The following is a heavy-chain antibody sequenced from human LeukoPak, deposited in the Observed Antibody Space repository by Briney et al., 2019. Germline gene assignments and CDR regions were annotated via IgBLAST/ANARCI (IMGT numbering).Heavy chain of an antibody. CDR3: AREYCSSTSCYGWFDP. CDR2: IYHSGST. D-gene: IGHD2-2*01. CDR1: GYSISSGYY. Sequence: KPSETLSLTCAVSGYSISSGYYWGWIRQPPGKGLEWIGSIYHSGSTYYNPSLKSRVTISVDTSKNQFSLKLSSVTAADTAVYYCAREYCSSTSCYGWFDPWGQGTLVTVSS. V-gene: IGHV4-38-2*02. J-gene: IGHJ5*02.